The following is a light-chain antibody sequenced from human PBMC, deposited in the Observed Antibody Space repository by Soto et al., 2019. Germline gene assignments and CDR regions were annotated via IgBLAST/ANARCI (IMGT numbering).Light chain of an antibody. Sequence: QSALTQPRSVSGSPGQSVTISYTGTSSDVGAYDFVSWYQQHPGSAPKLIIYDVTMRPSGVPDRFSGSKSGNTASLTISGLQADDEADYYCCSYAGSVFGGGTKLTVL. V-gene: IGLV2-11*01. CDR3: CSYAGSV. CDR1: SSDVGAYDF. J-gene: IGLJ2*01. CDR2: DVT.